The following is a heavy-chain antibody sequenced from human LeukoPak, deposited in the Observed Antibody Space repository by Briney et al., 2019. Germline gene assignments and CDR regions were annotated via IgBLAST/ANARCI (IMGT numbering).Heavy chain of an antibody. D-gene: IGHD1-26*01. Sequence: ASLKVSCTTSGYTFTSYDINWVRQATGQGLEWMGWMNPNSGNTGYAQKFQGRVTMTRNTSISTAYMELSSLRSEDTAVYYCAREAGATTNWFDAWGEGTLVTVSS. CDR1: GYTFTSYD. J-gene: IGHJ5*02. V-gene: IGHV1-8*01. CDR3: AREAGATTNWFDA. CDR2: MNPNSGNT.